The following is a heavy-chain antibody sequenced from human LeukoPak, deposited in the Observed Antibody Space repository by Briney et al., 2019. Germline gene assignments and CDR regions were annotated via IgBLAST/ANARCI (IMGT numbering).Heavy chain of an antibody. CDR1: GFTFTSYG. J-gene: IGHJ6*02. CDR3: ARDLSYCSMDD. CDR2: IWYDGSKK. D-gene: IGHD2-15*01. V-gene: IGHV3-33*01. Sequence: PGGSLRLSCAASGFTFTSYGFHWVRQAPGKGLEWVALIWYDGSKKYYVDSVKGRFTISRDNSKNTLYLQMDSLRAEDTAVYYCARDLSYCSMDDWGQGTTVTVSS.